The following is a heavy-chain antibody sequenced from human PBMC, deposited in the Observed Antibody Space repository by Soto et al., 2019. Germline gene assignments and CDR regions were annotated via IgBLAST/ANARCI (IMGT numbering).Heavy chain of an antibody. CDR3: ARQIYDSDTGPNFQYYFDS. D-gene: IGHD3-22*01. V-gene: IGHV5-10-1*01. CDR1: GYSFAGYW. J-gene: IGHJ4*02. CDR2: IDPSDSQT. Sequence: GESLKISCKGSGYSFAGYWITWVRQKPGKGLEWMGRIDPSDSQTYYSPSFRGHVTISVTKSITTAFLQWSSLRASDTAMYYCARQIYDSDTGPNFQYYFDSWGQGTPVTVSS.